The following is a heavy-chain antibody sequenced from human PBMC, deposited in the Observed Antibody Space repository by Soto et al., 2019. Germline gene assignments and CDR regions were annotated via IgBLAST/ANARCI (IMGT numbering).Heavy chain of an antibody. CDR1: GFTFSSYG. CDR3: ARDDYYDAEPRYYYYGMDV. D-gene: IGHD3-3*01. Sequence: QVQLVESGGGVVQPGRSLKLSCAASGFTFSSYGMHWVRQAPGKGLEWVAVIWYDGSNKYYADSVKGRFTISRDNSKNTLYLQTSSLRAEDRAVYYWARDDYYDAEPRYYYYGMDVWRQGSTLTVAS. V-gene: IGHV3-33*01. J-gene: IGHJ6*01. CDR2: IWYDGSNK.